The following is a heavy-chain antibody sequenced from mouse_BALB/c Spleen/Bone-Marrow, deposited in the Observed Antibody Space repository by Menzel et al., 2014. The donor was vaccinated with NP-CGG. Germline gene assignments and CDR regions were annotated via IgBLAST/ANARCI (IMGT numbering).Heavy chain of an antibody. J-gene: IGHJ2*01. Sequence: QVQLQQSGAELVRPGTSVKVSCKASGYAFTNYLIEWVKQRPGQGLEWIGVINPGSGGTNYNEKFKGKATLTADESSSTAYMQLSSLTSDDSAVYFCSRQTATFFDYWGQGTTLTVSS. CDR3: SRQTATFFDY. D-gene: IGHD1-2*01. V-gene: IGHV1-54*03. CDR1: GYAFTNYL. CDR2: INPGSGGT.